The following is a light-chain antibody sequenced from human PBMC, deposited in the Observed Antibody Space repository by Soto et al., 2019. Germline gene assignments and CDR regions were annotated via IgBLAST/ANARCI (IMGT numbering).Light chain of an antibody. CDR2: DVS. J-gene: IGLJ1*01. Sequence: QSVLTQPRSVSGSPGQSVTISCTGTSSDVGGYNYVSWYQQHPGKAPKLMIYDVSKRPSGVPDRFSGSKSGNTASLTISGLQAEDEADYYFCSYAGSSHYVFGNGTKVTVL. CDR1: SSDVGGYNY. V-gene: IGLV2-11*01. CDR3: CSYAGSSHYV.